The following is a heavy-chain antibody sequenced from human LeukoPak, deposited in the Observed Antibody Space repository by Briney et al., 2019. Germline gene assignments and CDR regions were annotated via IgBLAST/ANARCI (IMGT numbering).Heavy chain of an antibody. J-gene: IGHJ4*02. CDR1: GYIFTSYG. CDR3: ARAQNTLLLDY. V-gene: IGHV1-18*01. D-gene: IGHD2/OR15-2a*01. Sequence: ASVKVSCKASGYIFTSYGIIWVRQAPGQGLQWMGWISAHNGNTNYAQKLQGRVTMTTDTSTSTVYMELRSLRSDDPAVYYCARAQNTLLLDYWGQGTLVTISS. CDR2: ISAHNGNT.